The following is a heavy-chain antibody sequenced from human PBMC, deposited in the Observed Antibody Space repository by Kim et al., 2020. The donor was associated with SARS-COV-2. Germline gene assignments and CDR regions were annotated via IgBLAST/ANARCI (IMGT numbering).Heavy chain of an antibody. D-gene: IGHD6-13*01. CDR2: IYPGDSDT. CDR1: GYSFTSYW. V-gene: IGHV5-51*01. CDR3: ARSIAAAGYYYYYYGMDV. Sequence: GESLKISCKGSGYSFTSYWIGWVRQMPGKGLEWMGIIYPGDSDTRYSPSFQGQVTISADKSISTAYLQWSSLKASDTAMYYCARSIAAAGYYYYYYGMDVWGQGTTVTVSS. J-gene: IGHJ6*02.